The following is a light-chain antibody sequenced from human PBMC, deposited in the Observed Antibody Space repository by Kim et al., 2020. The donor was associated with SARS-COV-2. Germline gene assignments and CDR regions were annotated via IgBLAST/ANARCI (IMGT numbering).Light chain of an antibody. CDR1: QGIRNY. CDR3: QKYNSAPLT. V-gene: IGKV1-27*01. J-gene: IGKJ4*01. CDR2: AAS. Sequence: SASVGDRVTITCRARQGIRNYLAWNQQKPGKVPKLLIYAASTLQSGVPSRFSGSGSGTDFTLTISSLQPEDVATYYCQKYNSAPLTFGGGTKVEI.